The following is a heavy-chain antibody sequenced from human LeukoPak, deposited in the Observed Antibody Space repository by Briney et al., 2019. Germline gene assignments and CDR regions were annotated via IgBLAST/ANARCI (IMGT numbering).Heavy chain of an antibody. CDR2: IRYDGSKK. Sequence: GGSLRLSCAASGFSFNKYGMHWVRQAPGKGLEWVAFIRYDGSKKYYADVVKGRITISRDNSKNTVDLQMNSLRAEDTAVYSCAKCLEHFDGFDYWGQGTLVTVSS. CDR3: AKCLEHFDGFDY. CDR1: GFSFNKYG. V-gene: IGHV3-30*02. J-gene: IGHJ4*02. D-gene: IGHD3-9*01.